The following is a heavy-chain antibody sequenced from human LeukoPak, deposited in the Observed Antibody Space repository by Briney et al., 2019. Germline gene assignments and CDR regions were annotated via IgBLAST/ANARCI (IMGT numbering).Heavy chain of an antibody. Sequence: KPSQTLSLTCTVSGGSISSGGYYWSWIRQHPGKGLEWIGYIYYSGSTYYNPSLKSRVTISVDTSKNQFSLKLSSVTAADTAVYYCARSGGLGSSPLDYWGQGTLVTVSS. CDR3: ARSGGLGSSPLDY. CDR1: GGSISSGGYY. J-gene: IGHJ4*02. D-gene: IGHD3-10*01. V-gene: IGHV4-31*03. CDR2: IYYSGST.